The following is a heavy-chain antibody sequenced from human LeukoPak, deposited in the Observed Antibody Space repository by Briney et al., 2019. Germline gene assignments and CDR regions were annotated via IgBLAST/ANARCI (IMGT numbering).Heavy chain of an antibody. V-gene: IGHV1-2*02. J-gene: IGHJ4*02. CDR1: GYTFTGYY. Sequence: ASVKVSCKASGYTFTGYYMHWVRQAPGQGLEWMGWINPNSGGTNYAQKFQGRVTMTRDTSISTAYMELSRLRSDDTAVYYCARDSFQLRYSGYDFVDYWGQGTLVSVSS. D-gene: IGHD5-12*01. CDR3: ARDSFQLRYSGYDFVDY. CDR2: INPNSGGT.